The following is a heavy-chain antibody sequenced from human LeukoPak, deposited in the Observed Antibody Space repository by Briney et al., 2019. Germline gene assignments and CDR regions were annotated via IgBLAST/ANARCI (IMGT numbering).Heavy chain of an antibody. D-gene: IGHD2-2*01. J-gene: IGHJ4*02. CDR2: IRSSSSYI. Sequence: GGSLRLSCAASGFTFSSYSMNWVRQAPGKGLEWVSSIRSSSSYIYYADSVKGRFTISRDNAKNSLYLQMNSLRAEDTAVYYCASSGYCSSTSCQANYFDYWGQGTLVTVSS. CDR1: GFTFSSYS. CDR3: ASSGYCSSTSCQANYFDY. V-gene: IGHV3-21*01.